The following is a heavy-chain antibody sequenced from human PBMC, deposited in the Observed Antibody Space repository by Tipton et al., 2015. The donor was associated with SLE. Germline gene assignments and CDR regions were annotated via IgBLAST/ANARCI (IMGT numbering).Heavy chain of an antibody. CDR3: ARLIAVAGTYDACDI. CDR1: GGSITKSPYF. Sequence: TLSLICTVSGGSITKSPYFWVWIRQPPGEGLEWIGTISYSGNTYNKPSLKSRVTISIDTSKNQFSLKLASAAAADTAVYYCARLIAVAGTYDACDIWGQGTMVTVSS. CDR2: ISYSGNT. J-gene: IGHJ3*02. V-gene: IGHV4-39*07. D-gene: IGHD6-19*01.